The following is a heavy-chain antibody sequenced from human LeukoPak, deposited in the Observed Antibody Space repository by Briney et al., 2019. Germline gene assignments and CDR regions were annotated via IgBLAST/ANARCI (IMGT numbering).Heavy chain of an antibody. J-gene: IGHJ5*02. CDR3: ASYCDSSGYPPGTWFDP. D-gene: IGHD3-22*01. CDR1: GGTFSSYA. Sequence: RRASVKVSCKASGGTFSSYAVSWVRQAPGQGLEWMGGIIPIFGTANYAQKLQGRVTITADESTSTAYMELSSLRSEDTAVYYCASYCDSSGYPPGTWFDPWGQGTLVTVSS. CDR2: IIPIFGTA. V-gene: IGHV1-69*13.